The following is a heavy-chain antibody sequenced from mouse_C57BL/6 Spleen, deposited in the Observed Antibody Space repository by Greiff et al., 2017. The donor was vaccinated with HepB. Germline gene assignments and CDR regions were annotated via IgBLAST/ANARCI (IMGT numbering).Heavy chain of an antibody. V-gene: IGHV1-52*01. Sequence: VKLQQPGAELVRPGSSVKLSCKASGYTFTSYWMHWVKQRPIQGLEWIGNIDPSDSETHYNQKFKDKATLTVDKSSSTAYMQLSSLTSEDSAVYYCARSITTVVAWYFDVWGTGTTVTVSS. CDR1: GYTFTSYW. D-gene: IGHD1-1*01. CDR2: IDPSDSET. CDR3: ARSITTVVAWYFDV. J-gene: IGHJ1*03.